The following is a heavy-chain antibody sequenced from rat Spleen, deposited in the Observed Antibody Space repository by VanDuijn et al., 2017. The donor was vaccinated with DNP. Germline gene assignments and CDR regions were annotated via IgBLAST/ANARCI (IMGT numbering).Heavy chain of an antibody. J-gene: IGHJ2*01. D-gene: IGHD1-10*01. CDR2: IKPKSNNYAT. Sequence: EVQLVETGGGLVQPGRSLKLSCATSGFTFSSAWMYWYRQFPEKRLEWVARIKPKSNNYATDYTESVQGRFTISRDDSKSSIYLQMNNLKEEDTAIYYCAWPSTWGQGVMVTVSS. CDR3: AWPST. V-gene: IGHV6-6*01. CDR1: GFTFSSAW.